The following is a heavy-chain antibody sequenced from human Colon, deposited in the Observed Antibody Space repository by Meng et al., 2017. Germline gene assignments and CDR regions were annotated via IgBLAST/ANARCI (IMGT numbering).Heavy chain of an antibody. D-gene: IGHD4-17*01. CDR3: ARDRKHYGERGWFDP. CDR1: GGSISSGDYY. CDR2: IYYSGST. V-gene: IGHV4-30-4*01. Sequence: QLRVKESGPGPVPPYQLLSLTCTVSGGSISSGDYYWSWIRQPPGKGLEWIGYIYYSGSTYSNASLKSRVTISIDRSKNQFSLKLSSVTAADTAVYYCARDRKHYGERGWFDPWGQGTLVTVSS. J-gene: IGHJ5*02.